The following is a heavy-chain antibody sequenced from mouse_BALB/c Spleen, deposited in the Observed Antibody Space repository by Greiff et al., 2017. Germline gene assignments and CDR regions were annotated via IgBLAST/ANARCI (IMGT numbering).Heavy chain of an antibody. J-gene: IGHJ3*01. CDR2: ISYSGST. D-gene: IGHD1-1*01. CDR1: GYSITSDYA. V-gene: IGHV3-2*02. Sequence: EVKLVESGPGLVKPSQSLSLTCTVTGYSITSDYAWNWIRQFPGNILEWRGYISYSGSTSYNPSLKSRISITRDTSKNQFCLQLNSVTTEDTATYDCARGDSGYSGSGWFAYWGQGTLVTVSA. CDR3: ARGDSGYSGSGWFAY.